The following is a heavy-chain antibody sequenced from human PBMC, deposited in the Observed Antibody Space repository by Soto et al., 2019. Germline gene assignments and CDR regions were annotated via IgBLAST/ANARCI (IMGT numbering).Heavy chain of an antibody. Sequence: GSLRLSCAASGFAFTSYSMNWVRQAPGEGLEWVANIDTDGSRKNYVDSVKGRFIISRDNAKNSLFLQMNSLRADDTAVYYCGRVPLDGNYANGVDVWGQGTTVTVSS. D-gene: IGHD4-17*01. CDR1: GFAFTSYS. V-gene: IGHV3-7*03. CDR2: IDTDGSRK. J-gene: IGHJ6*02. CDR3: GRVPLDGNYANGVDV.